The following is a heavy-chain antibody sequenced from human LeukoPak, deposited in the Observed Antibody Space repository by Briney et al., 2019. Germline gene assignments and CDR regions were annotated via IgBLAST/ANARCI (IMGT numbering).Heavy chain of an antibody. D-gene: IGHD6-19*01. V-gene: IGHV1-2*02. J-gene: IGHJ4*02. Sequence: GASVTVSCKASGYTFTGYYMHWVRQAPGQGLEWMGWINPNSGGTNYAQKFQGRVTMTRDTSISTAYMELSRLRSDDTAVYYCARVRAVAGTSKYYFDYWGQGTLVTVSS. CDR2: INPNSGGT. CDR1: GYTFTGYY. CDR3: ARVRAVAGTSKYYFDY.